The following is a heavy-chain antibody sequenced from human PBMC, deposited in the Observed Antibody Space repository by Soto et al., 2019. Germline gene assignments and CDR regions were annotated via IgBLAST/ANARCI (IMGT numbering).Heavy chain of an antibody. CDR3: ARDLWGYCGTDCYPLDV. J-gene: IGHJ6*02. CDR1: GGCISGYY. CDR2: MYNTGST. D-gene: IGHD2-21*02. V-gene: IGHV4-59*01. Sequence: SETLALTCTVYGGCISGYYWRWIRQPPGQGLEWIGYMYNTGSTVYNPSFKSRVTISVDTSKNQFSLKLNSVTAADTAVYYCARDLWGYCGTDCYPLDVWGEGTTVTVS.